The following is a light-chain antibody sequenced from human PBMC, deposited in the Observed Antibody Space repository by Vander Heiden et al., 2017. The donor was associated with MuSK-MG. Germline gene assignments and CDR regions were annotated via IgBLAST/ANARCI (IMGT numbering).Light chain of an antibody. CDR2: AAS. Sequence: IQMTQSPSSLSPSVGDRVTFTGRASQGITNYLDWFQQKPGKAPKSLIYAASSLESGVPSKFSGSGFGTDFTLTISSLQPGDFATYYCQQYNRYSPFTFGQGTRLEIK. J-gene: IGKJ5*01. CDR3: QQYNRYSPFT. CDR1: QGITNY. V-gene: IGKV1-16*02.